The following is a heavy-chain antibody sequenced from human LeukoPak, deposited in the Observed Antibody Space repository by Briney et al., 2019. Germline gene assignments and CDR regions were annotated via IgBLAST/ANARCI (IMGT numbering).Heavy chain of an antibody. CDR3: AKDVRRCNGACT. V-gene: IGHV3-23*01. Sequence: AGGSLRLSCAASGFTFSSYSMNWVRQAPGKGLEWVSGISASGGDTFYADSVKGRFTISRDNSKNTLSLQMNSLRVEDTAIYYCAKDVRRCNGACTWGQGTLVTVSS. J-gene: IGHJ5*02. CDR1: GFTFSSYS. CDR2: ISASGGDT. D-gene: IGHD2-8*01.